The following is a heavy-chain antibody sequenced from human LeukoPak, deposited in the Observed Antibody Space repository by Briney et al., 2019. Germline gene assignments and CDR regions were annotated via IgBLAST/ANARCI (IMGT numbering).Heavy chain of an antibody. Sequence: GASVKVSCKASGYTFTSYDINWVRQATGQGLEWMGWMNPNSGNTGCAQKFQGRVTMTRSTSISTAYMELSSLRSEDTAVYYCARDSSSAVTTTIKSWCAFDIWGQGTMVTVSS. CDR3: ARDSSSAVTTTIKSWCAFDI. D-gene: IGHD4-17*01. J-gene: IGHJ3*02. V-gene: IGHV1-8*01. CDR2: MNPNSGNT. CDR1: GYTFTSYD.